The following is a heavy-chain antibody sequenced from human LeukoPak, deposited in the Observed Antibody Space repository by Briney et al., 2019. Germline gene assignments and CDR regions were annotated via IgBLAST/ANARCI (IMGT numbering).Heavy chain of an antibody. CDR3: VRGGSKAAATFDY. CDR2: IHTSGNT. CDR1: VGSIIDYY. V-gene: IGHV4-4*07. Sequence: SETLSHTCIVSVGSIIDYYWSWIRQPAGRGLEWVGHIHTSGNTKYDPSLKSRVTMSVDMSNNQFSLRVSSVTAADTAIYYCVRGGSKAAATFDYWGQGTLVTVSS. J-gene: IGHJ4*02. D-gene: IGHD2-15*01.